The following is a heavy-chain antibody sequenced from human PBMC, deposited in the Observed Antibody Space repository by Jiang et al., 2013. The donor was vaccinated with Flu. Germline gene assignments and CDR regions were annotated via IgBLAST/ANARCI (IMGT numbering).Heavy chain of an antibody. CDR2: INAGNGNT. CDR3: ARELWFGERYYYGMDV. Sequence: GAEVKKPGASVKVSCKASGYTFTSYAMHWVRQAPGQRLEWMGWINAGNGNTKYSQKFQGRVTITRDTSASTAYMELSSLRSEDTAVYYCARELWFGERYYYGMDVWGKGPRSPSPQ. V-gene: IGHV1-3*01. CDR1: GYTFTSYA. D-gene: IGHD3-10*01. J-gene: IGHJ6*01.